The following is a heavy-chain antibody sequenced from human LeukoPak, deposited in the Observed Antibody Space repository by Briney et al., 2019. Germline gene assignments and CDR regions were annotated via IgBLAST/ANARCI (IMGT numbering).Heavy chain of an antibody. Sequence: GGSLRLSCAASGFTFSSYWMSWVRQAPGKGLEWVANIKQDGSEKYYVDSVKGRFTISRDNAKNSLYLQMNSLRAEDTAVYYCARDGADVVAATGGVGYWGQGTLVTVSS. CDR2: IKQDGSEK. J-gene: IGHJ4*02. D-gene: IGHD2-15*01. CDR3: ARDGADVVAATGGVGY. V-gene: IGHV3-7*01. CDR1: GFTFSSYW.